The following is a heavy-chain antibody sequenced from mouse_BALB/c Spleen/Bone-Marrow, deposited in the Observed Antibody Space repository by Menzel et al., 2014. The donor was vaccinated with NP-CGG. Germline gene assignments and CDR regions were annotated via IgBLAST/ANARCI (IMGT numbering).Heavy chain of an antibody. D-gene: IGHD1-1*01. V-gene: IGHV1-20*02. J-gene: IGHJ1*01. CDR1: GYSFTGYF. CDR3: ARVTTDWYFDV. CDR2: INPHNGDT. Sequence: EVKLVESGPELVKPGASVKISCKASGYSFTGYFMNWVMQSHGKSLEWIGRINPHNGDTFYNQKFKGKATLTVDKSSSTAHMELRSLASGDSAVYYCARVTTDWYFDVWGAGTTVTVSS.